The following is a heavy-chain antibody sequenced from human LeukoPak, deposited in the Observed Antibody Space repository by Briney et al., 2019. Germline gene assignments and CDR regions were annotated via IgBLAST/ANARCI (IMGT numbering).Heavy chain of an antibody. CDR3: AREMGRRGLHAFDS. Sequence: SETLSLTCTVSGGSISSYYWSWIRQPPGKGLEWIGYIYYSGSTNYNPSLKSRVTISVDTSKNQFSLKLSSVTAADTAVYYCAREMGRRGLHAFDSWGQGTMVTVCS. D-gene: IGHD2-21*01. CDR1: GGSISSYY. V-gene: IGHV4-59*01. J-gene: IGHJ3*02. CDR2: IYYSGST.